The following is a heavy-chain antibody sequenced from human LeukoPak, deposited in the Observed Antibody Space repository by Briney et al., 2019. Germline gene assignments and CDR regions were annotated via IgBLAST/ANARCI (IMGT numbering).Heavy chain of an antibody. V-gene: IGHV1-69*13. CDR2: IIPIFGTA. CDR1: GYTFTSYA. Sequence: SVKVSCKASGYTFTSYAISWVRQAPGQGLEWMGGIIPIFGTANYAQKFQGRVTITADESTSTAYMELSSLRSEDTAVYYCARGGETCSSTSCYNYWGQGTLVTVSS. CDR3: ARGGETCSSTSCYNY. D-gene: IGHD2-2*02. J-gene: IGHJ4*02.